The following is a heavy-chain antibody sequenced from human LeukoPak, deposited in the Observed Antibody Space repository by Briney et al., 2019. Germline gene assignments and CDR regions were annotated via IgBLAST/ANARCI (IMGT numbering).Heavy chain of an antibody. Sequence: GGSLRLSCAASGFTFSTYDMSWVRQAPGKGLEWVSTISGSGGSTYYADSVKGRFTISRDNSKNTVYLQMNSLRAEDTALYYCAKDIQGANWGQGTLVTVSS. J-gene: IGHJ4*02. CDR3: AKDIQGAN. D-gene: IGHD5-18*01. V-gene: IGHV3-23*01. CDR2: ISGSGGST. CDR1: GFTFSTYD.